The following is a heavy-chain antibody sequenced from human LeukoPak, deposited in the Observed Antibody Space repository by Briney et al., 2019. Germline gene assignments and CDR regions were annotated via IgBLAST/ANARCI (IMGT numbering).Heavy chain of an antibody. CDR3: ARDTIFGVVRYYYYGMDV. V-gene: IGHV1-69*13. Sequence: ASVKVSCKASGGTFSSYAISWVRQAPGQGLEWMGGIIPIFGTANYAQKFQGRVTITADESTSTAYMELSSLRSEDTAVYYCARDTIFGVVRYYYYGMDVWGQGTTVTVSS. J-gene: IGHJ6*02. D-gene: IGHD3-3*01. CDR2: IIPIFGTA. CDR1: GGTFSSYA.